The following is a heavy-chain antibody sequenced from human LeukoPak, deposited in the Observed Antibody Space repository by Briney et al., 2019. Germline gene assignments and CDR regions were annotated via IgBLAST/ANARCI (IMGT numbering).Heavy chain of an antibody. CDR3: ARAVNYDFWSGYLYYFDS. V-gene: IGHV4-61*02. CDR1: GDSISSRTYY. CDR2: IFASGST. Sequence: SETLSLTCTVSGDSISSRTYYWSWIRQPAGKGLEWIGRIFASGSTNYNPSLRSRVTFSVDTSKNQFSLRLSSVTAADTAMYYCARAVNYDFWSGYLYYFDSWGQGTLVTVSS. D-gene: IGHD3-3*01. J-gene: IGHJ4*02.